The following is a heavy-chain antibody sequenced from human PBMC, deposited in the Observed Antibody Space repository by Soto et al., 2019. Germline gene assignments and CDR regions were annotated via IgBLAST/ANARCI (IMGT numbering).Heavy chain of an antibody. Sequence: QVQLQESGPGLVKPSETLSLTCTVSGGSISSYYWSWIRQPPGKGLEWIGYIYYSGSTNYNPSLTRGVTISVDTSKTHSSLKLSSVTAADTAVYYCARGVYDILAGPLLGFDYWGQGTLVTVSS. D-gene: IGHD3-9*01. CDR2: IYYSGST. V-gene: IGHV4-59*08. CDR1: GGSISSYY. CDR3: ARGVYDILAGPLLGFDY. J-gene: IGHJ4*02.